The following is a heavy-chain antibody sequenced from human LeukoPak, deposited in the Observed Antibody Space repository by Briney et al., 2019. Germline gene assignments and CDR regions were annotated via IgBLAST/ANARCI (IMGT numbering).Heavy chain of an antibody. Sequence: GGSLRLSCAASGFTFTDYNMIWIRQAPGKGLEWISYISSSGETIYYADSVKGRLTISRDNAKNSLFLQMNSLRAEDTAVYYCAKDVTVTNWLDPWGQGTLVTVSS. CDR2: ISSSGETI. V-gene: IGHV3-11*01. CDR3: AKDVTVTNWLDP. D-gene: IGHD4-17*01. CDR1: GFTFTDYN. J-gene: IGHJ5*02.